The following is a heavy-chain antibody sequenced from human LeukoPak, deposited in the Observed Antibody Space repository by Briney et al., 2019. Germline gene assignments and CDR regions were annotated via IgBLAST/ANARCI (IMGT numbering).Heavy chain of an antibody. CDR1: GFTFSNHG. CDR2: IWYDGSNK. J-gene: IGHJ5*02. D-gene: IGHD1-1*01. CDR3: ARDQGTSTTAPKRKGRFDP. Sequence: PGRSLRLSCAASGFTFSNHGMHWVRQGPGKGLEWVALIWYDGSNKEYAESVKGRFTISRDNSKNTLYLQMNSLRDEDTAVYYCARDQGTSTTAPKRKGRFDPWGQGTLVTVSS. V-gene: IGHV3-33*01.